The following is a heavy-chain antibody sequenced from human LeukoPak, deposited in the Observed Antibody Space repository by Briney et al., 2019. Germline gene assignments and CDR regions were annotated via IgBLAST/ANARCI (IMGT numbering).Heavy chain of an antibody. CDR2: ISPSATTM. D-gene: IGHD3-22*01. Sequence: PGGALRLSCAASGFIFSDYYMTWIRQAPGKGLEWVSYISPSATTMYYADSVKGRFTIARDNSKNSLYLQMDSLRADDTAVYYCARAVGGYGPRPQYYYYYYYMDVWGKGTTVTISS. J-gene: IGHJ6*03. V-gene: IGHV3-11*01. CDR3: ARAVGGYGPRPQYYYYYYYMDV. CDR1: GFIFSDYY.